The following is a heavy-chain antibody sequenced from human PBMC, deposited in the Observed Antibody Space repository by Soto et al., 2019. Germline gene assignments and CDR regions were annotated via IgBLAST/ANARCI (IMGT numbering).Heavy chain of an antibody. J-gene: IGHJ6*02. Sequence: ASVKVSCKASGYTFTNYYIHWVRQAPGQGLEWMGIINPSGGSTSYAQKFQDRVTMTRDMSTSTAYMELSSLRSEDTAVYYCAADEETYYDFWSGYYRADGMDVWGQGTTVTVSS. CDR2: INPSGGST. CDR1: GYTFTNYY. CDR3: AADEETYYDFWSGYYRADGMDV. V-gene: IGHV1-46*01. D-gene: IGHD3-3*01.